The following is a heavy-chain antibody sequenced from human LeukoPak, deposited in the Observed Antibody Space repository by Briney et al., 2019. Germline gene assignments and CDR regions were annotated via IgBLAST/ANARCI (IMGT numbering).Heavy chain of an antibody. Sequence: GGSLRLSCSASGFTFSRYGMHWVRQAPGKGLEWVSTLYSGGSTYYADSVKGRFTISRDNSKNTVHLQMNSLRAEDTAVYYCARDEGLPYYFDYWGQGALVTVSS. J-gene: IGHJ4*02. CDR2: LYSGGST. V-gene: IGHV3-66*01. CDR1: GFTFSRYG. CDR3: ARDEGLPYYFDY.